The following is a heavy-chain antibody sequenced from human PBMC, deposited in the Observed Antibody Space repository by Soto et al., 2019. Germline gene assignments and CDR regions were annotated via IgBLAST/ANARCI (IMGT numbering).Heavy chain of an antibody. CDR3: ARDRGIGRAIDHFDY. J-gene: IGHJ4*02. CDR1: GFTFNSYT. CDR2: ISGSGGSP. V-gene: IGHV3-23*01. D-gene: IGHD3-16*02. Sequence: GGSLRLSCAASGFTFNSYTMAWVRQAPGKGLEWVSSISGSGGSPSYADSVQGRFTISRDNSRNTLSLQMNSLSAEDTAIYYCARDRGIGRAIDHFDYWGQGTLVTVSS.